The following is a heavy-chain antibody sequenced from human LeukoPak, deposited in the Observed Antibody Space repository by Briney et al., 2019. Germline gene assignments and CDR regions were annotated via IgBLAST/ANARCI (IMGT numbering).Heavy chain of an antibody. CDR3: AKTHPLYTFGPPES. CDR2: ISSDGDNR. CDR1: GFTFRSYT. J-gene: IGHJ5*02. D-gene: IGHD5-18*01. V-gene: IGHV3-30*04. Sequence: GGSLRLSCAASGFTFRSYTMHWVRQAPGKGLECVAMISSDGDNRYYTDSMKGRFTISRGNSKDTLYLQMNSLRPDDTAVYYCAKTHPLYTFGPPESWGQGALVIVSS.